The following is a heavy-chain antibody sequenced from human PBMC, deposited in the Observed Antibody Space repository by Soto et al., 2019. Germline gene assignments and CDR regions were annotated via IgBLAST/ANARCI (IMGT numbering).Heavy chain of an antibody. CDR3: AKATATGGGAFDI. Sequence: EVQMLESGGGLVQPGGSLRLSCAASGFTCSNYDMSWVRQAPGKGLEWVSTILVGGSTHYPDSVSGRFTISRDNSKNPVFVQMNGLSAGDTAVYYCAKATATGGGAFDICGQGTLDTV. CDR2: ILVGGST. CDR1: GFTCSNYD. D-gene: IGHD2-8*02. J-gene: IGHJ3*02. V-gene: IGHV3-23*01.